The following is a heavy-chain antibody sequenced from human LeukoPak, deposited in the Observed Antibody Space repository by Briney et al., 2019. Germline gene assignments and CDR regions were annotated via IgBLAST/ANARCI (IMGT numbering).Heavy chain of an antibody. D-gene: IGHD2-2*01. CDR2: IYYSGST. J-gene: IGHJ3*02. CDR1: GGSISSYY. V-gene: IGHV4-59*01. CDR3: ARVNARRDAFDI. Sequence: SETLSLTCTVSGGSISSYYWSWIRHPPGKGLEWIGYIYYSGSTNYNPSLKSRVTISVDTSKNQFSLKLSSVTAADTAVYYCARVNARRDAFDIWGQGTMVTVSS.